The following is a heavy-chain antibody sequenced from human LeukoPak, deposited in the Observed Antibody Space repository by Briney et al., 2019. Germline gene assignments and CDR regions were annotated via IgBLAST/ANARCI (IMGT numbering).Heavy chain of an antibody. CDR2: IYYSGST. CDR1: GGSISRSSYH. J-gene: IGHJ4*02. V-gene: IGHV4-39*01. D-gene: IGHD3-3*01. CDR3: ARNDDFWSGLD. Sequence: PSETLSLTCTVSGGSISRSSYHWGWIRQPPGKGLEWIGSIYYSGSTYYNPSLKSRVTISVDTSKNQFSLKLSSVTAADTAVYYCARNDDFWSGLDWGQGTLVTVSS.